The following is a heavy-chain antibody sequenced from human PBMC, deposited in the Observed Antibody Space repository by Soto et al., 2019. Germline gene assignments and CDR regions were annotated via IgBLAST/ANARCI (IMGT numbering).Heavy chain of an antibody. J-gene: IGHJ4*02. CDR1: GGTFSSYA. Sequence: ASVKVSCKASGGTFSSYAISWVRQAPGQGLEWMGIINPSGGSTSYAQKFQGRVTMTRDTSTSTVYMELSSLRSEDTAVYYCAVGHRVLAVAGFDYWGQGSLVTVSS. CDR2: INPSGGST. CDR3: AVGHRVLAVAGFDY. D-gene: IGHD6-19*01. V-gene: IGHV1-46*03.